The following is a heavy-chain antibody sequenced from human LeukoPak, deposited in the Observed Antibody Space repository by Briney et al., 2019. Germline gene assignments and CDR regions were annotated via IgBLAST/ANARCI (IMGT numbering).Heavy chain of an antibody. CDR3: ARVGYSGYDPLNDY. V-gene: IGHV3-30-3*01. D-gene: IGHD5-12*01. CDR2: ISYDGSNK. CDR1: GFTFSNYA. Sequence: PGGSLRLSCAASGFTFSNYAMHWVRQAPGKGLEGVAVISYDGSNKYYADSVKGRFTISRDNSKNTLYLQMNSLRAEDTAVYYCARVGYSGYDPLNDYWGQGTLVTVSS. J-gene: IGHJ4*02.